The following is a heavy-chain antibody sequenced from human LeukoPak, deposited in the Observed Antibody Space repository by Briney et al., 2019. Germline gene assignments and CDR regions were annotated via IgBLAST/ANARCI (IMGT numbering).Heavy chain of an antibody. D-gene: IGHD1-26*01. V-gene: IGHV3-9*01. CDR2: ISWNSGSI. Sequence: SLRLSCAASGFTFDDYAMHWVRQAPGKGLEWVSGISWNSGSIGYADSVKGRFTISRDNAKNSLYLQMSSLRAEDTAVYYCARDRRLVRATSEWGQGTLVTVSS. CDR3: ARDRRLVRATSE. CDR1: GFTFDDYA. J-gene: IGHJ4*02.